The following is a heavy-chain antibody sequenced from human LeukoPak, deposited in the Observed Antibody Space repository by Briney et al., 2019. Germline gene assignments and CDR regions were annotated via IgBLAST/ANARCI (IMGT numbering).Heavy chain of an antibody. J-gene: IGHJ4*02. CDR2: IWYDGSNK. CDR1: GFTFSSYV. Sequence: GGSLRLSCAASGFTFSSYVMHWVRQAPGKGLEWVAVIWYDGSNKYYVDSVKGRFTISRDNSKNTLYLQMNSLRAEDTAVYYCARDTSSSWTPLDYWGQGTLVTVSS. V-gene: IGHV3-33*08. D-gene: IGHD6-13*01. CDR3: ARDTSSSWTPLDY.